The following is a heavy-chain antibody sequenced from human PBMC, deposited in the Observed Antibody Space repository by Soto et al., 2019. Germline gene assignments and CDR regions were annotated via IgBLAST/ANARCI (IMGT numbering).Heavy chain of an antibody. CDR1: GGSISSHY. D-gene: IGHD1-26*01. Sequence: QVQLEESGPGLVKPSETLSLTCTVSGGSISSHYWSWVRQAPGKGLEWIGCIYYRGNTFYNPSLKSRCTRPVDTSNNQFSLKLDSVTPADTAVYYCARDGREASGIDVWGQGTAVTVSS. J-gene: IGHJ6*02. V-gene: IGHV4-59*11. CDR3: ARDGREASGIDV. CDR2: IYYRGNT.